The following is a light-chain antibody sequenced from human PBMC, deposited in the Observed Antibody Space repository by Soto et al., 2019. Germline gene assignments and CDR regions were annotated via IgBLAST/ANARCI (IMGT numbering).Light chain of an antibody. J-gene: IGKJ1*01. Sequence: EIVLTQSPGTLSLSPGERATLSCRATQSISSSSLAWYQQKPGQAPRLLIYGASRRATGTPHRFSGSGSGTDFTLTVSRLELEDFAVYYCQQYGSPPRTFGQGTKVEIK. V-gene: IGKV3-20*01. CDR3: QQYGSPPRT. CDR2: GAS. CDR1: QSISSSS.